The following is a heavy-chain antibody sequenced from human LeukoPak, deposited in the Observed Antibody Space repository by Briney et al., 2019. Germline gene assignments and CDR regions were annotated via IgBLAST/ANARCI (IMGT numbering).Heavy chain of an antibody. CDR3: FWHSRSSDY. V-gene: IGHV4-59*01. CDR1: GGSFSSYY. J-gene: IGHJ4*02. Sequence: PSETLSLTCTVSGGSFSSYYWSWIRQPPGKGLEWIGYIYYSGSTNYNPSLKSRVTISVDTSKNQFSLKLSSVTAADTAVYYTFWHSRSSDYWGQGTLVTVSS. CDR2: IYYSGST. D-gene: IGHD6-6*01.